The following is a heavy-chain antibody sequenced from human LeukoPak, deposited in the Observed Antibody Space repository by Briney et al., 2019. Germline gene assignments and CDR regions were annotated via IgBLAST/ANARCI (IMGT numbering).Heavy chain of an antibody. CDR2: ISSSSSYI. V-gene: IGHV3-21*01. CDR3: ARDPGERVVVPAAAPYYYYYGMDV. CDR1: GFTFSSYS. D-gene: IGHD2-2*01. Sequence: PGGSLRLSCAASGFTFSSYSMNWVRQAPGKGLEWVSSISSSSSYIYYADSVKGRFTISRDNSKNTLYLQMNSLRAEDTAVYYCARDPGERVVVPAAAPYYYYYGMDVWGQGTTVTVSS. J-gene: IGHJ6*02.